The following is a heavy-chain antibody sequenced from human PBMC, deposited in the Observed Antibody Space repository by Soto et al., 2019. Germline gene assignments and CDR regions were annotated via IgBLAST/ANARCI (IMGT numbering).Heavy chain of an antibody. CDR1: GFTFASYD. J-gene: IGHJ4*02. Sequence: GGSLRLSCAASGFTFASYDMSWVRQTPGKGLDWVSFISGRDGSTHHADSVKGRFTISRDNSRNTLYLQMNSLRAEDTAVYYCAKGGHVDYWGQGTLVTVSS. CDR2: ISGRDGST. CDR3: AKGGHVDY. V-gene: IGHV3-23*01.